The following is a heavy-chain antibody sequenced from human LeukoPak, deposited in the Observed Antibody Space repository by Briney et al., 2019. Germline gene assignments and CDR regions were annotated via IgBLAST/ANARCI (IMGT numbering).Heavy chain of an antibody. CDR3: AIPTFGGVIAFDY. Sequence: ASVKVSCKASGYTFTGYYMHWVRQAPGQGLEWMGWINPNSGGTNYAQKFQGRVTMTRDTSISTAYMELSRLRSDDTAVYYCAIPTFGGVIAFDYWGQGTLVTVSS. CDR1: GYTFTGYY. J-gene: IGHJ4*02. V-gene: IGHV1-2*02. CDR2: INPNSGGT. D-gene: IGHD3-16*02.